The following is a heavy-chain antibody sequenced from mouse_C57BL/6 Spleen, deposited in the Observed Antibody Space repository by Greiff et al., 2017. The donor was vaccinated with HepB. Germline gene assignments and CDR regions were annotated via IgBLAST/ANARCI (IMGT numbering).Heavy chain of an antibody. D-gene: IGHD2-5*01. CDR2: IYPGDGDT. CDR3: ARYSTYAMDY. Sequence: VQLQQSGPELVKPGASVKISCKASGYAFSSSWMNWVKQRPGKGLEWIGRIYPGDGDTNYNGKFKGKATLTADKSSSTAYMQLSSLTSEDSAVYFWARYSTYAMDYWGQGTSVTVCS. J-gene: IGHJ4*01. CDR1: GYAFSSSW. V-gene: IGHV1-82*01.